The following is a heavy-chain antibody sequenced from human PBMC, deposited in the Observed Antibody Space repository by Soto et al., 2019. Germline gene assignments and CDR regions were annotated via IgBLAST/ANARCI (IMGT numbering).Heavy chain of an antibody. D-gene: IGHD3-16*01. CDR1: GGSVSSYF. CDR2: VYYSGET. V-gene: IGHV4-59*02. Sequence: QVQLQESGPRLVKPSETLSLTCTVSGGSVSSYFWSWIRQPPGKGLEWIGYVYYSGETNSNPSLKDRVTMSVDTSKNQCSLRLNSVTAADSAVYYCARGHMGWFDPWGLGTLVTVSS. CDR3: ARGHMGWFDP. J-gene: IGHJ5*02.